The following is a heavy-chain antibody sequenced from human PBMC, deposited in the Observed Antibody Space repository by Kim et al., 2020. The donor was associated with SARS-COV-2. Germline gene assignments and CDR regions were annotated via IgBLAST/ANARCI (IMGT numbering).Heavy chain of an antibody. CDR2: ISAYNSNT. Sequence: ASVKVSCMASGYTFTSYGISWVRQAPGQGLEWMGWISAYNSNTNYAQKLQGRVTMTTDTSTSTAYMELRSLRSDDTAVYYCARVEDYDILTGYGGYWGQGTLVTVSS. D-gene: IGHD3-9*01. J-gene: IGHJ4*02. CDR1: GYTFTSYG. CDR3: ARVEDYDILTGYGGY. V-gene: IGHV1-18*01.